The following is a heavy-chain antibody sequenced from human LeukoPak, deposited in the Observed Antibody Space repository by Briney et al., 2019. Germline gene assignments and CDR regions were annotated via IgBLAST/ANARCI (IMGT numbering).Heavy chain of an antibody. CDR1: GGSISSYY. V-gene: IGHV4-4*07. CDR3: ARGGYSYGYDDDFDY. CDR2: IYTSGST. J-gene: IGHJ4*02. D-gene: IGHD5-18*01. Sequence: SETLSLTCTVSGGSISSYYWSWIRQPAGKGPEWIGRIYTSGSTNYNPSLKSRVTISVDTAKNQFSLKLSHVTAADTAVYYCARGGYSYGYDDDFDYWGQGTLVTVSS.